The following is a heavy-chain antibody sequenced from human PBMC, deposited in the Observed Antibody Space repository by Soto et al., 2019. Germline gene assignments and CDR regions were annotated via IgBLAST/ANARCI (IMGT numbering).Heavy chain of an antibody. Sequence: GASVKVSCKASGYTFTSYGISWVRQAPGQGLEWMGWISAYNGNTNYAQKLQGRVTMTTDTSTSTAYMELRSLRSDDTAVYYCARDPFRIAAAGTPWFDPWGQGTLVTVSS. J-gene: IGHJ5*02. V-gene: IGHV1-18*01. CDR2: ISAYNGNT. CDR1: GYTFTSYG. CDR3: ARDPFRIAAAGTPWFDP. D-gene: IGHD6-13*01.